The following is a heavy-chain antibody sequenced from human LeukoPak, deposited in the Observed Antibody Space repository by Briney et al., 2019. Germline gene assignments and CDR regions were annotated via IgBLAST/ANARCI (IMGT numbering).Heavy chain of an antibody. V-gene: IGHV3-33*08. CDR1: GITLSNYG. D-gene: IGHD6-13*01. J-gene: IGHJ4*02. Sequence: GGSLRLSCAVSGITLSNYGMSWVRQAPGKGLEWVAVIWYDGSNKYYADSVKGRFTISRDNSKNTLYLQMNSLRAEDTAVYYCARDEGIGSSCPRYWGQGTLVTVSS. CDR2: IWYDGSNK. CDR3: ARDEGIGSSCPRY.